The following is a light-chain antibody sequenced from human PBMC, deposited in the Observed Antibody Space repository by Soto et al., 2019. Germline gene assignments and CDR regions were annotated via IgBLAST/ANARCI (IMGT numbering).Light chain of an antibody. J-gene: IGKJ4*01. V-gene: IGKV1-27*01. Sequence: DIQMTQSPSSLSASVGDRVTITCRASQGIRNYLAWYQQKPGKVPKLLIYAASTLQSGVPSRFSGSGSGTDFTLTISSLQPEDVATYYCQKYNNVAHTFGGGTKVEI. CDR2: AAS. CDR3: QKYNNVAHT. CDR1: QGIRNY.